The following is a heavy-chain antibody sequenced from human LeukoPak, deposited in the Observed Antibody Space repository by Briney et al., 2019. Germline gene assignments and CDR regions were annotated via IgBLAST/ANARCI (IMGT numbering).Heavy chain of an antibody. CDR2: INHSGST. D-gene: IGHD3-3*01. CDR1: GGSFSGYY. V-gene: IGHV4-34*01. CDR3: ARRGVVFGVVKFDY. Sequence: SETLSLTCAVYGGSFSGYYWSWIRQPPGKGLEWIGEINHSGSTNYNPSLKGRVTISVDTSKNQFSLKLSSVTAADTAVYYCARRGVVFGVVKFDYWGQGTLVTVSS. J-gene: IGHJ4*02.